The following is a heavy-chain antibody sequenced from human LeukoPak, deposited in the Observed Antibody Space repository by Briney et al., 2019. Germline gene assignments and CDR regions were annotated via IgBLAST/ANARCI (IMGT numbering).Heavy chain of an antibody. J-gene: IGHJ4*02. V-gene: IGHV3-23*01. CDR1: GFTFSSYS. CDR2: ISAGGGST. Sequence: GGSLRLSCAASGFTFSSYSMNWVRQAPGKGLEWVSAISAGGGSTYYADSVKGRFSISRDNSKNTLYLQMNSLRAEDTAVYYCAKDVRVFDFWGQGTLVTVSS. CDR3: AKDVRVFDF.